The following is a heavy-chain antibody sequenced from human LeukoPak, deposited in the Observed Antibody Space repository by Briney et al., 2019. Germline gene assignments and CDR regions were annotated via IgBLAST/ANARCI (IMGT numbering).Heavy chain of an antibody. J-gene: IGHJ4*02. CDR1: GFTFSSYG. Sequence: SLRLSCAASGFTFSSYGMHWVRQAPGKGLEWVAVISYDGSNKYYADSVKGRFTISRDNFKNTLYLQMNSLRAEDTAVYYCASSSTENIAAAGTGGDYFDYWGQGTLVTVSS. D-gene: IGHD6-13*01. CDR3: ASSSTENIAAAGTGGDYFDY. CDR2: ISYDGSNK. V-gene: IGHV3-30*03.